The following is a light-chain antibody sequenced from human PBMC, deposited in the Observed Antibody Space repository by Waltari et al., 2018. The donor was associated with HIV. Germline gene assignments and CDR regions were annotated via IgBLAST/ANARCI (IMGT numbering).Light chain of an antibody. J-gene: IGKJ1*01. V-gene: IGKV1-39*01. Sequence: DILLTQAPSSLSASFCERVHISCRASETINSYLNWYQQKPPRAPKLLIYAASNLQSGVPSRFSGSGSGTNFTLTISGPQPEDSATYYCQQTFSALWTFGQGTKLEI. CDR1: ETINSY. CDR3: QQTFSALWT. CDR2: AAS.